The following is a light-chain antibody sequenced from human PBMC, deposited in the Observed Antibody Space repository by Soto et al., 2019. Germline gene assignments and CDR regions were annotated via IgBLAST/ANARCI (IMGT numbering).Light chain of an antibody. CDR3: QHYDSYGPWT. Sequence: DIQMTQSPSTLSASVGDRVTITCRASQSISSRLAWYQQKAGKAPKLLIYDASSLESGVPSRFSGSGSGTEFTLTISSLQPDDFASYYCQHYDSYGPWTFGQGTNVEIK. CDR2: DAS. V-gene: IGKV1-5*01. J-gene: IGKJ1*01. CDR1: QSISSR.